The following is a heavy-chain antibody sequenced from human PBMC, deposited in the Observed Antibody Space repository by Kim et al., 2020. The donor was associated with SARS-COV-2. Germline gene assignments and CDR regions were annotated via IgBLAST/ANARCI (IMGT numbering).Heavy chain of an antibody. Sequence: GGSLRLSCTASGFTFSSYEMNWVRQAPGQGLGWVLYIIGSGTTRYYANSFGGRFTSPIDNAKNNLFLQMNSLMTKDRAVYYCAWGPNYGPFDYWLQGTLV. V-gene: IGHV3-48*03. CDR2: IIGSGTTR. CDR1: GFTFSSYE. CDR3: AWGPNYGPFDY. J-gene: IGHJ4*02. D-gene: IGHD4-17*01.